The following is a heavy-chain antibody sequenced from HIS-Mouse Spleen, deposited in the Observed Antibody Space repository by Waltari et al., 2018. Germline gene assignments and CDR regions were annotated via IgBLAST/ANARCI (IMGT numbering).Heavy chain of an antibody. CDR1: GGSISSYY. CDR2: YYSGIT. V-gene: IGHV4-59*01. J-gene: IGHJ2*01. Sequence: QVQLQESGPGLVKPSETLSLTCTVSGGSISSYYWSWIRQPPGKGLEWIGYYSGITNYNPSLKSRVTISVDTYKNQFSRKLSSVTAADTAVYYCARASRDLLLPRYFDRWGRGTLVTVSS. CDR3: ARASRDLLLPRYFDR.